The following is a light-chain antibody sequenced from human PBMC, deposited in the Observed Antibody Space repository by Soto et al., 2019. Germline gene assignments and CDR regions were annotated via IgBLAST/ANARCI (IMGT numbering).Light chain of an antibody. V-gene: IGKV3-15*01. CDR1: QSVSSN. J-gene: IGKJ1*01. Sequence: EIVMSKSPATLSVTQGERATLSCRASQSVSSNLAWYQQKPGQAPRLLIYGASTRATGIPARFSGSGSGTEFTLTISSLQSEDFAVYYCQQYTNWPPWTFGQRTKVDI. CDR3: QQYTNWPPWT. CDR2: GAS.